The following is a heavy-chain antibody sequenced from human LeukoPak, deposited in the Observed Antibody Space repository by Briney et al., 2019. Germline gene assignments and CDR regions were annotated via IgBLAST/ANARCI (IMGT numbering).Heavy chain of an antibody. V-gene: IGHV4-31*03. CDR2: IYYSGST. J-gene: IGHJ4*02. CDR3: ARVGADDYGGTAFDY. CDR1: GGSINSGGSY. Sequence: SETLSLTCTVSGGSINSGGSYWSWIRQHPGKGLEWIGYIYYSGSTYYNPSLKSRVTISVDTSKNQFSLKLSSVTAADTAVYYCARVGADDYGGTAFDYWGQGTLVTVSS. D-gene: IGHD4-23*01.